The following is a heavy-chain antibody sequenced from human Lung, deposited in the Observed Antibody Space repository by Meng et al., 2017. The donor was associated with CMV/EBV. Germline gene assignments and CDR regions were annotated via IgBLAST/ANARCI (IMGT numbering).Heavy chain of an antibody. D-gene: IGHD2-2*01. Sequence: FSRDAMHWDRQDPGKGREGVAVISYDGSNKYYAESVKGRCTISRDNSKNTLYLQMTSLRAEDTAVDYCARDRVPAANYYYYYGMDVWGQGTTVTVSS. CDR2: ISYDGSNK. V-gene: IGHV3-30-3*01. CDR1: FSRDA. J-gene: IGHJ6*02. CDR3: ARDRVPAANYYYYYGMDV.